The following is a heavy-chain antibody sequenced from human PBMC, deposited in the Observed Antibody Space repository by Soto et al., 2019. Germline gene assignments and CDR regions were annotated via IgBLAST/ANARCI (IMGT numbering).Heavy chain of an antibody. J-gene: IGHJ6*02. V-gene: IGHV4-4*07. Sequence: QVQLQESGPGLVKPSETLSLTCTVSGGSISGYHWTWIRQPAGKGLEWIGRKHTSGTTNYNPSLKSRVTMSIDTSTNQFSLNLSSVTAADTAVYYCARGGEFYVLDVWGQGTTVAVSS. CDR1: GGSISGYH. CDR2: KHTSGTT. CDR3: ARGGEFYVLDV. D-gene: IGHD3-16*01.